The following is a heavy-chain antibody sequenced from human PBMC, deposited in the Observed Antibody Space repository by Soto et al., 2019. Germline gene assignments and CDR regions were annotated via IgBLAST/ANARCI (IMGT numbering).Heavy chain of an antibody. CDR2: INPNSGAT. J-gene: IGHJ4*02. CDR1: GYTFTGYY. D-gene: IGHD5-12*01. V-gene: IGHV1-2*02. CDR3: ARDAVSTIGDFDY. Sequence: GASVKVSCKASGYTFTGYYIHWVRQAPGQGLEWMGWINPNSGATNQAQKFQGRVTMARDTSISTAYMELSRLTSDDTAVYYCARDAVSTIGDFDYWGQGTLVTVPS.